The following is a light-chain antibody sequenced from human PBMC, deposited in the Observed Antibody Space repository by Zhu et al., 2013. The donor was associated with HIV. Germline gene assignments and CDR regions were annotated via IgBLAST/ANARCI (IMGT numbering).Light chain of an antibody. CDR1: RDLKTN. CDR3: QQYGNSMYT. CDR2: GAS. J-gene: IGKJ2*01. V-gene: IGKV3-20*01. Sequence: VLTQSPATLSVSPGDRVTLSCRASRDLKTNLAWYQQKPGQAPRLLIYGASSRATGVPDRFSGSGSGTDFTLIISRLEPEDFAVYYCQQYGNSMYTFGQGTRLEIK.